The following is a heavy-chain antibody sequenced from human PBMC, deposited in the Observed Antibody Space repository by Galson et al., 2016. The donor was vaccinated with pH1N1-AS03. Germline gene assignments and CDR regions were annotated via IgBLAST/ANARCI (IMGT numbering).Heavy chain of an antibody. J-gene: IGHJ4*02. CDR1: GFTFTNYS. D-gene: IGHD3-22*01. Sequence: SLRLSCAASGFTFTNYSMNWVCQAPGQGLEWVSSISSSTSYIYYGDSVKGRFTISRDNVKNSLYLQMTSLRAEDTAVYYCARDAPPPGDSDGSGIFDHWGQGTLVTVSS. CDR3: ARDAPPPGDSDGSGIFDH. CDR2: ISSSTSYI. V-gene: IGHV3-21*01.